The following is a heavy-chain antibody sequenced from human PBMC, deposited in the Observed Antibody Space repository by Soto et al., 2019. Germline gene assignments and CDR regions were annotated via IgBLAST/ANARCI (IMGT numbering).Heavy chain of an antibody. J-gene: IGHJ3*02. CDR3: ARADPSGWVSAFDI. CDR2: INPNSGGT. D-gene: IGHD6-19*01. Sequence: SVKVSCKASGYTFTGYYMHWVRQAPGQGLEWMGWINPNSGGTNYAQKFQGWVTMTRDTSISTAYMELSRLRSDDTAVYYCARADPSGWVSAFDIWGQGTMVTVSS. CDR1: GYTFTGYY. V-gene: IGHV1-2*04.